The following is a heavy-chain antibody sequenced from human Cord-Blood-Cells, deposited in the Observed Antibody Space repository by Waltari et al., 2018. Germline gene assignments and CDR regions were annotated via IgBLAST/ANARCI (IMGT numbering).Heavy chain of an antibody. J-gene: IGHJ4*02. CDR1: GFTFSSYW. V-gene: IGHV3-7*01. CDR3: ARSYYDSSGYFDY. CDR2: IKQDGSEK. Sequence: EVQLVESGGGLVQPGGSLRLSCAASGFTFSSYWMSWVRQAPGKGLEWVANIKQDGSEKYYVDSVKGRFPIARENAKNSLYLQMNSLRDEDTAVYYCARSYYDSSGYFDYWGQGTLVTVSS. D-gene: IGHD3-22*01.